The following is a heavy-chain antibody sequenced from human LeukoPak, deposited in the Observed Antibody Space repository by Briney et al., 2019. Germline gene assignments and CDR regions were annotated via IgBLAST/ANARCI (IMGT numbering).Heavy chain of an antibody. CDR3: ARATRGVVPPEDV. Sequence: GGFLRLSCTASGFTFSDYYMSWIRQAPGKGLEWVSYISSSGSTIYYADSVKGRFTISRDNAKNSLYLQMNSLRAEDTAVYYCARATRGVVPPEDVWGKGTTVTVSS. CDR2: ISSSGSTI. D-gene: IGHD2-2*01. CDR1: GFTFSDYY. V-gene: IGHV3-11*01. J-gene: IGHJ6*04.